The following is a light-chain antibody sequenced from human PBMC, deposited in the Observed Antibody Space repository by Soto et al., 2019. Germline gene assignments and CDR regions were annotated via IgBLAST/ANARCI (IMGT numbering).Light chain of an antibody. V-gene: IGKV3-20*01. CDR2: GAS. Sequence: EIVLTQSPGTLSLSPGERATLSCRASQSVSSSYLAWYQKKPGQAPRLLIYGASSRATGIPDRFSGSGSGTDFPLTISRLEPEDFAVYYCHQYGSAPRTFGQGTKLQIK. CDR1: QSVSSSY. J-gene: IGKJ2*01. CDR3: HQYGSAPRT.